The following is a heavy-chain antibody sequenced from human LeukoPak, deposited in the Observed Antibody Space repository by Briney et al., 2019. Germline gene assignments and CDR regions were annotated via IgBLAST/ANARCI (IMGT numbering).Heavy chain of an antibody. CDR2: ISSSSSYI. Sequence: GGSLRLSCAASGFTFSSYSMNWVRQAPGKGLEWVSSISSSSSYIYYADSVKGRFTISRDNAKNSLYLQMSSLRAEDTAVYYCATLLRLGELSLDYFDYWGQGTLVTVSS. J-gene: IGHJ4*02. CDR1: GFTFSSYS. CDR3: ATLLRLGELSLDYFDY. D-gene: IGHD3-16*02. V-gene: IGHV3-21*01.